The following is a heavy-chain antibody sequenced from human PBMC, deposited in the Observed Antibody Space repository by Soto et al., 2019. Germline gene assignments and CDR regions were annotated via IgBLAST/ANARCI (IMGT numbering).Heavy chain of an antibody. CDR2: IYHSGST. J-gene: IGHJ5*02. D-gene: IGHD3-3*01. Sequence: SLTCAASGGSISSGGYSWSWIRQPPGKGLEWIGYIYHSGSTYYNPSLKSRVTISVDRSKNQFSLKLSSVAAADTAVYYCARDLWSRSEPGGFDPWGQGTLVTVSS. CDR3: ARDLWSRSEPGGFDP. V-gene: IGHV4-30-2*01. CDR1: GGSISSGGYS.